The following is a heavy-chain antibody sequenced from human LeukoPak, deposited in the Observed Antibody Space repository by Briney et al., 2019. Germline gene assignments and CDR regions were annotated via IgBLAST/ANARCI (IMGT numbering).Heavy chain of an antibody. CDR3: ARAVKNWFDP. CDR2: IYTSGST. J-gene: IGHJ5*02. D-gene: IGHD3-16*02. Sequence: RTSETLSLTCTVSGDSISSFHWSWIRQPAGKGLEWIGRIYTSGSTNYNPSLKSRVTMSIDTSKNQFSLKLSSVTAADTAVYYCARAVKNWFDPWGQGTLVTVSS. CDR1: GDSISSFH. V-gene: IGHV4-4*07.